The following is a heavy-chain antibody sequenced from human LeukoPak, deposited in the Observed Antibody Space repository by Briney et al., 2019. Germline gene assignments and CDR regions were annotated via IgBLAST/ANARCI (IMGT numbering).Heavy chain of an antibody. J-gene: IGHJ4*02. Sequence: SQTLSLTCTVSGGSISSGGYYWSWIRQHPGKGLEWIGYIYYSGSTYDNPSLKSRVTISVDTFKNQFSLKLSSVTAADTAVYYCARRRAIFGVVSSFYDYWGQGTLVTVSS. D-gene: IGHD3-3*01. V-gene: IGHV4-31*03. CDR3: ARRRAIFGVVSSFYDY. CDR2: IYYSGST. CDR1: GGSISSGGYY.